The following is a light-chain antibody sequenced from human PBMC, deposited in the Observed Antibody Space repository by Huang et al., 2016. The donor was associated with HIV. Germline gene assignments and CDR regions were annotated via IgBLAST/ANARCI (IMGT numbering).Light chain of an antibody. CDR3: QQYNDWLSLT. V-gene: IGKV3-15*01. CDR1: QSLSSN. CDR2: GAS. J-gene: IGKJ4*01. Sequence: EIVMTQSPGTLSVSPGERATLSCRASQSLSSNLAWYQQKPGQSPRLLIYGASIRATGVPVRFSGSGSGTEFTLTISSLQFEDSAVYYCQQYNDWLSLTFGGGTKV.